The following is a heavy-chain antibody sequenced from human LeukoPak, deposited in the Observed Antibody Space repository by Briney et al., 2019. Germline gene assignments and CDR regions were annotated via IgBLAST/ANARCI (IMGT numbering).Heavy chain of an antibody. CDR1: GGSISSYY. Sequence: SETLSPTCTVSGGSISSYYWSWIRQPPGKGLEWLGYIYYSGSTNYNPSLKSRVTISVDTSKNQFSLKLSSVTAADTAVYYCARGDTIFGVVIQLGVDYWGQGTLVTVSS. J-gene: IGHJ4*02. CDR3: ARGDTIFGVVIQLGVDY. CDR2: IYYSGST. D-gene: IGHD3-3*01. V-gene: IGHV4-59*01.